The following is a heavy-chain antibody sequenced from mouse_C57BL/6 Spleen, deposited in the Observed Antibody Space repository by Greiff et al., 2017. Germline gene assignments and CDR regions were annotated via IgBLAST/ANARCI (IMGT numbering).Heavy chain of an antibody. D-gene: IGHD2-4*01. J-gene: IGHJ2*01. CDR1: GFTFSDYG. Sequence: EVKVVESGGGLVKPGGSLKLSCAASGFTFSDYGMHWVRQAPEKGLEWVAYISSGSSTIYYADTVKGRFTISRDNAKNTLFLKMTSLRSEDTAMYYCARRDDDGLFDYWGQGTTLTVSA. CDR3: ARRDDDGLFDY. CDR2: ISSGSSTI. V-gene: IGHV5-17*01.